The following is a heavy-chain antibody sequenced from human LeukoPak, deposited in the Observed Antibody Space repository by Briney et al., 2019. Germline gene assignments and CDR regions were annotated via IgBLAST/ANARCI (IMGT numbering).Heavy chain of an antibody. CDR2: ISAYNGNT. CDR1: GYTFTGYY. Sequence: GGSVKVSCKASGYTFTGYYMHWVRQAPGQGLEWMGWISAYNGNTNYAQKLQGRVTMTTDTSTSTAYMELRSLRSDDTAVYYCARGPSITTTGYDGGDEFDYWGQGTLVTVSS. V-gene: IGHV1-18*04. D-gene: IGHD5-12*01. CDR3: ARGPSITTTGYDGGDEFDY. J-gene: IGHJ4*02.